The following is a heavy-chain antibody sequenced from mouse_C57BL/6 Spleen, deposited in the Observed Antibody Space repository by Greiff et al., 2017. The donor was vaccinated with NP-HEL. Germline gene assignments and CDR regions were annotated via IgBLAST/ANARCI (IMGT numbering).Heavy chain of an antibody. CDR1: GYTFTDYY. Sequence: VQLQQSGPELVKPGASVKISCKASGYTFTDYYMNWVKQSHGKSLEWIGDINPNNGGTSYNQKFKGKATLTVDKSSSTAYMELRSLTSEDSAVYYCAVRGAMDYWGQGTSVTVSS. V-gene: IGHV1-26*01. CDR2: INPNNGGT. CDR3: AVRGAMDY. J-gene: IGHJ4*01.